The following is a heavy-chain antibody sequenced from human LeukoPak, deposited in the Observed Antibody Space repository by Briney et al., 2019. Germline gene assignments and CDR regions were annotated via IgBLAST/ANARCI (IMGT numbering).Heavy chain of an antibody. D-gene: IGHD6-13*01. Sequence: GGSLRLSCTASGFTFSSYGMHWVRQAPGKGLEWVANIKNDGAVKNYVDSVKGRFTISRDNAKNSLYLQMNSLRAEDTAVYYCAKDSYSKGDFWGQGVLVTVSS. CDR3: AKDSYSKGDF. V-gene: IGHV3-7*01. J-gene: IGHJ4*02. CDR1: GFTFSSYG. CDR2: IKNDGAVK.